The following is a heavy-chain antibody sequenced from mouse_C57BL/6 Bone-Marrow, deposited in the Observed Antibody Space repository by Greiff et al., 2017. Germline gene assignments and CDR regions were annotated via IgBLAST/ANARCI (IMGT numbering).Heavy chain of an antibody. V-gene: IGHV5-12*01. CDR3: ARQGSFAMDY. D-gene: IGHD1-1*02. Sequence: EVQGVESGGGLVQPGGSLKLSCAASGFTFSDYYMYWVRQTPEKRLEWVAYISNGGGSTYYPDTVKGRFTISRDNAKNTLYLQMSRLKSEDTAMYYCARQGSFAMDYWGQGTSVTVSS. J-gene: IGHJ4*01. CDR2: ISNGGGST. CDR1: GFTFSDYY.